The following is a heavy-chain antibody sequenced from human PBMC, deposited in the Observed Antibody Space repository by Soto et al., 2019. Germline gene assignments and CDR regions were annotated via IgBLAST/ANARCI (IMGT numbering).Heavy chain of an antibody. CDR3: ARSTYYCGSGSYVVP. CDR1: GGSISSNSYY. D-gene: IGHD3-10*01. Sequence: SETLSLTCTVSGGSISSNSYYWGWLRQPQGKGLEWIGYIYYSGSTNYNPSLKSRVTISVDTSKNQFSLKLSSVTAADTAVYYCARSTYYCGSGSYVVPWCQGTLVTVS. V-gene: IGHV4-39*07. CDR2: IYYSGST. J-gene: IGHJ5*02.